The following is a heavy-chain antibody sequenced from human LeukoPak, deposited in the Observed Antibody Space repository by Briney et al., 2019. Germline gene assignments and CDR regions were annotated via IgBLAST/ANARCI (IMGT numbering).Heavy chain of an antibody. Sequence: ASVRVSCKASGGTFSSYAISWVRQAPGQGLEWMGGIIPIFGTANYAQKFQGRDTITADESTSTAYMELSSLRSEDTAVYYCARARHDYYDSSGYHYWGQGTLVTVSS. CDR2: IIPIFGTA. J-gene: IGHJ4*02. V-gene: IGHV1-69*01. CDR3: ARARHDYYDSSGYHY. D-gene: IGHD3-22*01. CDR1: GGTFSSYA.